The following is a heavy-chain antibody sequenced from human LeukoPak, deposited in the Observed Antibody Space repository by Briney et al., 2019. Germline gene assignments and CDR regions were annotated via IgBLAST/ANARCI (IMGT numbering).Heavy chain of an antibody. D-gene: IGHD1-1*01. CDR1: GFTFSSYR. CDR3: ARGTSGGYEGDY. V-gene: IGHV3-33*01. Sequence: GGSLRLSCAASGFTFSSYRMHWVRQAPGKGLEWVAVIWYDGSNKYYADSVKGRFTISRDNSKNTLYLQMNSLRAEDTAVYYCARGTSGGYEGDYWGQGTLVTVSS. CDR2: IWYDGSNK. J-gene: IGHJ4*02.